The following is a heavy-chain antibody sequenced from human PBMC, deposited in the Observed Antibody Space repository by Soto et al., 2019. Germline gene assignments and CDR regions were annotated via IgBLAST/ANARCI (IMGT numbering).Heavy chain of an antibody. J-gene: IGHJ6*02. Sequence: SETLSLTCKVTGGSISTYYWSWIRQPPGKGLEWIGYIYYTGSTNYNPSLKSRVTISVDTSKNQFSLKLSSVTAADTAVYYCARVSGSYYYGMDVWGQGTTVTVSS. D-gene: IGHD1-26*01. CDR2: IYYTGST. CDR3: ARVSGSYYYGMDV. CDR1: GGSISTYY. V-gene: IGHV4-59*12.